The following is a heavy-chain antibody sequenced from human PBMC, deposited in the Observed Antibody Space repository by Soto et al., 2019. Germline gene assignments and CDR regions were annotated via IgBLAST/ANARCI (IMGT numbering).Heavy chain of an antibody. Sequence: VQLVESGGGVVQPGRSLRLSCAASGFTFKNYAMHWVRQAPGKGLEWVAVISYDGSDTYYADSVKGRFSISRDDSKNSLHLQMNSLRTEDTAVYYCVRPPAQWQLYYYFKNWGQGALVIVSS. V-gene: IGHV3-30-3*01. CDR3: VRPPAQWQLYYYFKN. CDR2: ISYDGSDT. D-gene: IGHD1-26*01. J-gene: IGHJ4*02. CDR1: GFTFKNYA.